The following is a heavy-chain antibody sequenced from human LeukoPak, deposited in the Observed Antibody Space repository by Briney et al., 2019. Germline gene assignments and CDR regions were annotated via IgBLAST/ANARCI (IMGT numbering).Heavy chain of an antibody. D-gene: IGHD5-24*01. Sequence: GRSLRLSCAASGFTFSSYAMHWVRQAPGKGLEWVAVISYDGSNKYYADSVKGRFTISRDNSKNTLYLQMNSLRAEDTAVYYCARDYGDGYNYSGYYWGQGTLVTVSS. J-gene: IGHJ4*02. CDR3: ARDYGDGYNYSGYY. CDR1: GFTFSSYA. V-gene: IGHV3-30-3*01. CDR2: ISYDGSNK.